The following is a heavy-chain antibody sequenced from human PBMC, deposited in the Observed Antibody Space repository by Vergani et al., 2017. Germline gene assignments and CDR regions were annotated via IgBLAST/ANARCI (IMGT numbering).Heavy chain of an antibody. J-gene: IGHJ6*02. V-gene: IGHV3-7*01. Sequence: EVHLEESGGGLVQPGGSLRLSCSASGFTFGDYYMAWIRLAPGKGLDWVASIKRDGTETFYVDSVKGRFTISGDNAKTTLYLQMNGLRDEDRGVYYCARDCTSGGCPDNYGMDVWGQGATVTVSS. D-gene: IGHD2-8*01. CDR1: GFTFGDYY. CDR3: ARDCTSGGCPDNYGMDV. CDR2: IKRDGTET.